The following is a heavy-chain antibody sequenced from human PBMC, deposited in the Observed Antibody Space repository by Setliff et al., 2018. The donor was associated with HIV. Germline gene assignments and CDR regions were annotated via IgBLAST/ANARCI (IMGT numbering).Heavy chain of an antibody. V-gene: IGHV4-61*01. CDR3: ARETPPYYYDSGGYSHF. J-gene: IGHJ4*02. CDR2: IYYSGST. D-gene: IGHD3-22*01. CDR1: GGSISSGYYY. Sequence: SETLSLTCTVSGVSGGSISSGYYYWSWIRQHPGKGLEWIGYIYYSGSTNYNPSLKSRVTISVDTSKNQFSLKLSSVTAADTAFYYCARETPPYYYDSGGYSHFWGPGTLVTVSS.